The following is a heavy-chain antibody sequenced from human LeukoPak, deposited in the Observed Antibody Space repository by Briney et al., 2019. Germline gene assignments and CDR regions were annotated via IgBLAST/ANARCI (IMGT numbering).Heavy chain of an antibody. Sequence: GGSLRLSCAASGFTFSSNAMSWVRQAPGKGLEWVSYISSSGSTIYYADSVKGRFTISRDNAKNSLYLQMNSLRAEDTAVYYCAELGITMIGGVWGKGTTVIISS. J-gene: IGHJ6*04. D-gene: IGHD3-10*02. CDR2: ISSSGSTI. CDR3: AELGITMIGGV. V-gene: IGHV3-48*03. CDR1: GFTFSSNA.